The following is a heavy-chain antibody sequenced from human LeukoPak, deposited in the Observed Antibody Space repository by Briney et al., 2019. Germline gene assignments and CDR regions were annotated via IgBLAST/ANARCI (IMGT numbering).Heavy chain of an antibody. D-gene: IGHD3-10*01. CDR1: GFTFRSYE. V-gene: IGHV3-48*03. CDR3: ARDSYYYGSGSRFDY. CDR2: ISTSGSTI. J-gene: IGHJ4*02. Sequence: GGSLRLSCAASGFTFRSYEMNWVRPAPGKGLEWVSCISTSGSTIYYADSVKGRFTISRDNAKNSLFLQMNSLRAEDTAVYYCARDSYYYGSGSRFDYWGQGTLVTVSS.